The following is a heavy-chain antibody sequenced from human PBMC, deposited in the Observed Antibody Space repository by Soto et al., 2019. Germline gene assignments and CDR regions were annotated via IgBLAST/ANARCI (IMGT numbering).Heavy chain of an antibody. CDR2: IWYDGSNK. V-gene: IGHV3-33*01. CDR3: AREVVPAAMPQVRIYYYYYMDV. Sequence: PGGSLRLSCAASGSTFSSYGMHWVRQAPGKGLEWVAVIWYDGSNKYYADSVKGRFTISRDNSKNTLYLQMNSLRAEDTAVYYCAREVVPAAMPQVRIYYYYYMDVWGKGTTVTVSS. J-gene: IGHJ6*03. CDR1: GSTFSSYG. D-gene: IGHD2-2*01.